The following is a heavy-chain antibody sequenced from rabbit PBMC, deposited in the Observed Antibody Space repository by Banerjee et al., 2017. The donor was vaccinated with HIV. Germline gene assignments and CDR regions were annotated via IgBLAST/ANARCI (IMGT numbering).Heavy chain of an antibody. CDR2: IDPVFGST. CDR3: ARVTGYGSTSGYPTRFDL. D-gene: IGHD1-1*01. CDR1: GLDFSTYS. V-gene: IGHV1S7*01. J-gene: IGHJ3*01. Sequence: QSLVESGGGLVQPGGSLKLSCKASGLDFSTYSMSWVRQAPGKGLEWIGYIDPVFGSTYYASWVNGRFTISSHNAQNTLYLQLNSLTGADTATYFCARVTGYGSTSGYPTRFDLWGPGTLVTVS.